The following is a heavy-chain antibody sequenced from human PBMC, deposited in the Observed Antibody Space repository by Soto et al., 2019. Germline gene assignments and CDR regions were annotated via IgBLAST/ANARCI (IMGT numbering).Heavy chain of an antibody. V-gene: IGHV1-18*01. CDR2: ISAYNGNT. CDR3: TRVVTSSWHEIGLYYYYMDV. Sequence: GASVKVSCKASGYTFTSYGISWVRQAPGQGLEWMGWISAYNGNTNYAQKLQGRVTMTTDTSTSTAYKELRNLRSDDTAVYYCTRVVTSSWHEIGLYYYYMDVWGKGTTVTVSS. CDR1: GYTFTSYG. J-gene: IGHJ6*03. D-gene: IGHD6-13*01.